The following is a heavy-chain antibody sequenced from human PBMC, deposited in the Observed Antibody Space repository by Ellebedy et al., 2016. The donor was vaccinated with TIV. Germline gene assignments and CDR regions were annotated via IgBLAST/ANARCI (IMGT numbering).Heavy chain of an antibody. CDR2: IDWDGTK. D-gene: IGHD4-23*01. V-gene: IGHV2-70*01. CDR3: ARVRGNVPPRLHYYFGMDV. J-gene: IGHJ6*02. Sequence: SGPTLVKPTQTVTLTCTFSGFSLTASGMCVSWIRQPPGKAPEWLALIDWDGTKYYNTSLKTRLTISKDTSKDQVVLTMTDVDPVDTGTYFCARVRGNVPPRLHYYFGMDVWGQGTTVTVSS. CDR1: GFSLTASGMC.